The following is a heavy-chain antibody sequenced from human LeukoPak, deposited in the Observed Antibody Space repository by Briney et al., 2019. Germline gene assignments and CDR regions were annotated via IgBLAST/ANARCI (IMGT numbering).Heavy chain of an antibody. CDR3: ARLGERYCSGGSCYVSDY. J-gene: IGHJ4*02. Sequence: ASVKVSCKASGYTFTSYDINWVRQAPGQGLEWVGLINPSGGSTTYAQKFQGRVTMTRDMSTSTVYMELSSLRSEDTAVYYCARLGERYCSGGSCYVSDYWGQGTLVTVSS. D-gene: IGHD2-15*01. CDR2: INPSGGST. CDR1: GYTFTSYD. V-gene: IGHV1-46*01.